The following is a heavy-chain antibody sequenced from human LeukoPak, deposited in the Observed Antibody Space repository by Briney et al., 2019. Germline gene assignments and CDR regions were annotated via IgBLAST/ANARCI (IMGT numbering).Heavy chain of an antibody. CDR2: IFYSGST. CDR3: ATQLGYCSGGSCYHFDY. CDR1: GGSFSGYQ. Sequence: SETLSLTCAVYGGSFSGYQWSWIRQPPGKGLEWIGSIFYSGSTYYNPSLKSRVTISVDTSKNQFSLRLSSVTAADTAVYYCATQLGYCSGGSCYHFDYWGQGTLVTVSS. J-gene: IGHJ4*02. D-gene: IGHD2-15*01. V-gene: IGHV4-34*12.